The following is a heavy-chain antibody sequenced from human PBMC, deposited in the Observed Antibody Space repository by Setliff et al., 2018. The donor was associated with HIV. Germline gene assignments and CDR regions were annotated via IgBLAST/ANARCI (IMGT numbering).Heavy chain of an antibody. Sequence: GGSLRLSCAASGFTFERFWMHWVRQAPGKGLVWVSRVNRDGSSTTYAYSVKDRLTISRDNAKNTLYLQMNSLRAEDTGVYYCHSGYDTEEQSYFDYWGQGALVTV. CDR3: HSGYDTEEQSYFDY. J-gene: IGHJ4*02. D-gene: IGHD5-12*01. CDR2: VNRDGSST. CDR1: GFTFERFW. V-gene: IGHV3-74*01.